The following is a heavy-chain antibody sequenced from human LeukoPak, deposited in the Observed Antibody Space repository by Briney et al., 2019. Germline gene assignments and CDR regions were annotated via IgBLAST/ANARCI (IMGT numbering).Heavy chain of an antibody. CDR1: GFTFSSYA. J-gene: IGHJ4*02. D-gene: IGHD2-21*02. CDR3: AKVREPSTRVVTAIDY. V-gene: IGHV3-23*01. CDR2: ISGSGGST. Sequence: QSGGSLRLSCAASGFTFSSYAMRWVRQAPGKGLEWVSGISGSGGSTYYADSVKGRFTISRDNSKNTLYQQMNSLRAEGTAVYYCAKVREPSTRVVTAIDYWGQGTLVTVSS.